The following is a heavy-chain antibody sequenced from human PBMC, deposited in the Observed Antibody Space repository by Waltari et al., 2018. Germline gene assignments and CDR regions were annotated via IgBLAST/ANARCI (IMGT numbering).Heavy chain of an antibody. CDR1: GFTFINFG. V-gene: IGHV3-7*03. J-gene: IGHJ4*02. D-gene: IGHD3-16*01. CDR2: IKGDGSEN. Sequence: EVLLVESGGGLVQPGGSLGFSCADPGFTFINFGVTWFRQAPGKGLEWVANIKGDGSENHYLDSVRGRFTVSRDNARNSLYLQMNSLRADDTAVYYCASGGHVDYCGQGTLVTVSS. CDR3: ASGGHVDY.